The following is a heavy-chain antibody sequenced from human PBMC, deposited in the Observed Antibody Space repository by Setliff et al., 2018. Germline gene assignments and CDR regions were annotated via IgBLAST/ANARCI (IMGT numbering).Heavy chain of an antibody. V-gene: IGHV4-39*01. CDR3: AHSTTFDLHHDY. Sequence: SETLSLTCTVSGVSISANHYWGWIRQPPGKGLEWIGSISYGGNTYYNPSLNSRVTISADTSKNQFSVKLFSVTAADTAVYYCAHSTTFDLHHDYWGQGALVTVSS. D-gene: IGHD3-9*01. CDR1: GVSISANHY. J-gene: IGHJ4*02. CDR2: ISYGGNT.